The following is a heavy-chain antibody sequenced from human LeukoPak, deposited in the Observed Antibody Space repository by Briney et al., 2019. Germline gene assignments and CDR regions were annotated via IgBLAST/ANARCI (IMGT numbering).Heavy chain of an antibody. CDR3: ARGPITMIVVSEFEYYFDY. V-gene: IGHV4-34*01. D-gene: IGHD3-22*01. CDR1: GGSFSGYY. J-gene: IGHJ4*02. CDR2: INHSGST. Sequence: PSETLSLTCAVYGGSFSGYYWSWIRRPPGKGLEWIGEINHSGSTNYNPSLKSRVIISVDTSKNQFSLKLSSVTAADTAVYYCARGPITMIVVSEFEYYFDYWGQGTLVTVSS.